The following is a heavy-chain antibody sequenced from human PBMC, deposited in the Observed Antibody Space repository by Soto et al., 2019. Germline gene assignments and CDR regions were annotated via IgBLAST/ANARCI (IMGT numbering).Heavy chain of an antibody. J-gene: IGHJ6*03. Sequence: LSLTCAVSSGSISSSNWWSWVRQPPGKGLEWIGEIYHSGSTNYNPSLKSRVTISVDKSKNQFSLKLNSMTAADTAVYYCATTKGGNIPYYYYYMDVWGKGT. V-gene: IGHV4-4*02. CDR1: SGSISSSNW. CDR2: IYHSGST. D-gene: IGHD3-16*01. CDR3: ATTKGGNIPYYYYYMDV.